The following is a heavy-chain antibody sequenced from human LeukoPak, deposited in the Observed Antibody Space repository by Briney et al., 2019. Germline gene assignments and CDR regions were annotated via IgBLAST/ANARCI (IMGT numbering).Heavy chain of an antibody. D-gene: IGHD6-6*01. V-gene: IGHV3-23*01. CDR2: ISGSGGST. CDR3: AKGSYSSSSDY. J-gene: IGHJ4*02. CDR1: GFTFSSYA. Sequence: GESLRLSCAASGFTFSSYAMSWVRQAPGKGLEWVSGISGSGGSTSYADSVKGRFTISRDNSKNTLYLQMNSLRAEDTAVYYCAKGSYSSSSDYWGQGTLVTVSS.